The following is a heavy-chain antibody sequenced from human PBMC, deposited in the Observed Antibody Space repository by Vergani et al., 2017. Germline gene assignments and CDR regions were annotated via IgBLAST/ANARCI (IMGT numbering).Heavy chain of an antibody. Sequence: QMQLVQSGPEVKKPGTSVKVSCKASGFTFTSSAVQWVRQARGQRLEWIGWIVVGSGNTNYAQKFQERVTLTRDMSTSTAYMELSSLRSEDTAVYYCAAERNYDFWSGYSHYGMDVWGQGTTVTVSS. CDR1: GFTFTSSA. D-gene: IGHD3-3*01. CDR3: AAERNYDFWSGYSHYGMDV. CDR2: IVVGSGNT. J-gene: IGHJ6*02. V-gene: IGHV1-58*01.